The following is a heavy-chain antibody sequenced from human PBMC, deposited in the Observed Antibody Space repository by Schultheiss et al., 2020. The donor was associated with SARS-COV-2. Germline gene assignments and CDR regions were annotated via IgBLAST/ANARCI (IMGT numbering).Heavy chain of an antibody. D-gene: IGHD3-16*01. CDR3: ARKGLGEPTLGWFDP. J-gene: IGHJ5*02. Sequence: SVKVSCKASGGTFNNYAINWVRQAPGQGLEWMGGIIPLFGTANYAQKFQGRVTITADKSTSTAYMELNSLRSEDTAVYYCARKGLGEPTLGWFDPWGQGTMVTVSS. CDR1: GGTFNNYA. V-gene: IGHV1-69*06. CDR2: IIPLFGTA.